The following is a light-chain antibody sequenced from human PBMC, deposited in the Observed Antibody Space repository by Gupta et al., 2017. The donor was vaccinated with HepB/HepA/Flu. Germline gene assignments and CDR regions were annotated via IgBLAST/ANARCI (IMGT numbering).Light chain of an antibody. CDR1: QNIAFY. CDR3: QQTVGGART. CDR2: TAS. V-gene: IGKV1-39*01. Sequence: DVQMTQSPSSLSASVGDRVTISCRASQNIAFYLNWYQQKPGKAPRFLIYTASTLQSGVPSRCSGSGSGTDFTLTISSLQTEDVATSFCQQTVGGARTFGQGTKVEI. J-gene: IGKJ1*01.